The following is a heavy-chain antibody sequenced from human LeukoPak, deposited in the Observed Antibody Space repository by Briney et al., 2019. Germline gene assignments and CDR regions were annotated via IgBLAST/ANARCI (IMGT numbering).Heavy chain of an antibody. V-gene: IGHV4-39*01. Sequence: SETLSLTCTVSGGYITRSSYYWSWIRQPPGKGLEWIGSIYYSGSTYYNPSLKSRVTISVDTSKNQFSLKLSSVTAADTAVYYCARLAAPNNWCDPWGQGTLVTVSS. J-gene: IGHJ5*02. CDR2: IYYSGST. CDR1: GGYITRSSYY. D-gene: IGHD6-25*01. CDR3: ARLAAPNNWCDP.